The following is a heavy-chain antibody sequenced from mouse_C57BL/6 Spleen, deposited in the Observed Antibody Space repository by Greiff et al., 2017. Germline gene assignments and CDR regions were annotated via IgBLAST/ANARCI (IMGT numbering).Heavy chain of an antibody. D-gene: IGHD1-1*01. CDR2: SYPGDGDT. CDR3: AREDYYYGSSYEGAWFAY. Sequence: VQLQESGPELVKPGASVKISCKASGYAFSSSWMNWVKQRPGKGLEWIGRSYPGDGDTNYNGKFKGKATLTEDKSSSTAYMQRSSLTSEDSAVYFCAREDYYYGSSYEGAWFAYWGQGTLVTVSA. CDR1: GYAFSSSW. V-gene: IGHV1-82*01. J-gene: IGHJ3*01.